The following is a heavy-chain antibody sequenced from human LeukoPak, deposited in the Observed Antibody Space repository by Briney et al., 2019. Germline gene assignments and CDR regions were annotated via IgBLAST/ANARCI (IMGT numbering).Heavy chain of an antibody. CDR2: IYYSGST. D-gene: IGHD6-19*01. Sequence: SETLSLTCTVSGGSISSSSYYWGWIRQPPGKGLKWIGSIYYSGSTYYNPSLKSRVTISVDTSKNQFSLKLSSVTAADTAVYYCARRYSSGLDYWGQGTLVTVSS. V-gene: IGHV4-39*01. CDR3: ARRYSSGLDY. J-gene: IGHJ4*02. CDR1: GGSISSSSYY.